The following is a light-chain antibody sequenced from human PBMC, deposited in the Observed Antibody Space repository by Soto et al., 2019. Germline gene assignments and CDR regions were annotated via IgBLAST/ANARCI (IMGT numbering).Light chain of an antibody. J-gene: IGLJ1*01. Sequence: QSVLTQPASVSGSPGQSITISCTGTSSDVGGYNYVSWYQQHPGKAPKLMIYEVSNRPSGVSNRFSGSKSGNTASLTISGLQAEDEAHYYCSSYTSSSTPGVFGTGTKLTVL. CDR3: SSYTSSSTPGV. V-gene: IGLV2-14*01. CDR1: SSDVGGYNY. CDR2: EVS.